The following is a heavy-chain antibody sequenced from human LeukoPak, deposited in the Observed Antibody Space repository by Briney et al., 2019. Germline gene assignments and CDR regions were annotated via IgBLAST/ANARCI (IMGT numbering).Heavy chain of an antibody. CDR2: ISYDGSNK. Sequence: GGSLRLSCAASGFTFSSYAMTWVRQAPGKGLEWGAVISYDGSNKYYADSVKGRFTISRDNSKNTLYLQMNSLRAEDTAVYYCAREDDWNYEDFWGQGTLVTVSS. CDR1: GFTFSSYA. D-gene: IGHD1-7*01. V-gene: IGHV3-30*03. J-gene: IGHJ4*02. CDR3: AREDDWNYEDF.